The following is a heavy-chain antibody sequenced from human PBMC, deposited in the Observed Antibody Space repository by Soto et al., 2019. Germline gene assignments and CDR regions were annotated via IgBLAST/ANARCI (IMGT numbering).Heavy chain of an antibody. CDR2: INHSGST. J-gene: IGHJ4*02. Sequence: QVQLQQWGAGLLKPSETLSLTCAVYGGSFSGYYWSWIRQPPGKGLEWIGEINHSGSTNYNPSLTGRVTRSAGTYKNQLSLNLRSVTAADTAVYYCARGGAAAGTDYFDYWGQGTLVTVSS. CDR3: ARGGAAAGTDYFDY. V-gene: IGHV4-34*01. CDR1: GGSFSGYY. D-gene: IGHD6-13*01.